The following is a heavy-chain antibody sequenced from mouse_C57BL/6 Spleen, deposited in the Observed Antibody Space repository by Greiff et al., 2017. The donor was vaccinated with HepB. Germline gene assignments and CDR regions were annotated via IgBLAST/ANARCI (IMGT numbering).Heavy chain of an antibody. V-gene: IGHV1-82*01. Sequence: VQLQQSGPELVKPGASVKISCKASGYAFSSSWMNWVKQRPGKGLEWIGRIYPGDGDTNYNGKFKGKATLTADKSSSTAYMQLSSLTSEDSAVYFCARGLVYGNYGWFAYWGQGTLVTVSA. CDR1: GYAFSSSW. J-gene: IGHJ3*01. D-gene: IGHD2-1*01. CDR3: ARGLVYGNYGWFAY. CDR2: IYPGDGDT.